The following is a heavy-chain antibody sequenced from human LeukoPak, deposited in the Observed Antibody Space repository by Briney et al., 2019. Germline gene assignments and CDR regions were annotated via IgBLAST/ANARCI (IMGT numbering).Heavy chain of an antibody. CDR3: ASRRSLLYCSSTSCYNFDY. CDR1: GGSFSGYY. D-gene: IGHD2-2*02. J-gene: IGHJ4*02. CDR2: INHSGSN. V-gene: IGHV4-34*01. Sequence: PSETLSLTCAVYGGSFSGYYWSWIRQPPGKGLEWIGEINHSGSNNYNRSLKSRVTISVETSKNKFSLKLRSGTAADTAVYYCASRRSLLYCSSTSCYNFDYWGQGTLVTVSS.